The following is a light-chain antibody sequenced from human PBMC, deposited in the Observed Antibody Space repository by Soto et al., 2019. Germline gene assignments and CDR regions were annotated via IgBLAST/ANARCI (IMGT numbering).Light chain of an antibody. CDR3: AAWDDSLNGYV. J-gene: IGLJ1*01. V-gene: IGLV1-44*01. CDR2: SNN. Sequence: QSVLTQPPSASGTPGQRVTISCSGSSSNIGSNTVNWYQQLPGTAPKLLIYSNNQQPSGVPDRFSGSKSGTSASLAISGLQSEDEADYYCAAWDDSLNGYVFGTGTNVTVL. CDR1: SSNIGSNT.